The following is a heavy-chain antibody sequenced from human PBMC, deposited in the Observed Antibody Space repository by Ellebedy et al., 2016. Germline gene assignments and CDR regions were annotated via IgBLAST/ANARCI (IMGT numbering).Heavy chain of an antibody. CDR1: GFSLSTSGMC. V-gene: IGHV2-70*01. CDR3: ARIGSYGYDYYYGMDV. D-gene: IGHD5-18*01. Sequence: SGPTLVXPTQTLTLTCTFSGFSLSTSGMCVSWIRQPPGKALEWLALIDWDDDKYYSTSLKTRLTISKDTSKNQVVLTMTNMDPVDTATYYCARIGSYGYDYYYGMDVWGQGTTVTVSS. CDR2: IDWDDDK. J-gene: IGHJ6*02.